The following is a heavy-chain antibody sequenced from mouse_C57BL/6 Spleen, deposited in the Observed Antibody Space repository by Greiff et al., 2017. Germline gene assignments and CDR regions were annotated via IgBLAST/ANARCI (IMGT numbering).Heavy chain of an antibody. Sequence: EVQRVESEGGLVQPGSSMKLSCTASGFTFSDYYMAWVRQVPEKGLEWVANINYDGSSTYYLDSLKSRFIISRDNAKNILYLQMSSLKSEDTATYYCARDYGYYFDDWGQGTTLTVSS. V-gene: IGHV5-16*01. CDR3: ARDYGYYFDD. CDR2: INYDGSST. CDR1: GFTFSDYY. D-gene: IGHD1-2*01. J-gene: IGHJ2*01.